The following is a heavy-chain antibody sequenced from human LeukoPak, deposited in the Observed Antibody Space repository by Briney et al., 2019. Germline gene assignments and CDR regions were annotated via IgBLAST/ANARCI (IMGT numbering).Heavy chain of an antibody. Sequence: GGSLRLSCAASGFTFSNYWMSWVRQAPGMGLEWLANIKEDGSIIRYLDSVKGRFTVSRDNAKNSIYVQMDSLRAEDTAMYYCGKVTGDIWGQGTMVTVSS. CDR2: IKEDGSII. CDR1: GFTFSNYW. CDR3: GKVTGDI. D-gene: IGHD4-11*01. J-gene: IGHJ3*02. V-gene: IGHV3-7*01.